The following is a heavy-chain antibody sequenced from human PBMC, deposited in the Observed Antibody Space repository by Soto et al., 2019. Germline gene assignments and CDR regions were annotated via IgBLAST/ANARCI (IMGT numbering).Heavy chain of an antibody. J-gene: IGHJ6*02. Sequence: PSETLSLTCTVSGGSISSYYWSWIRQPPGKGLEWIGYIYYSGSTNYNPSLKSRVTISVDTSKNQFSLKLSSVTAADTAVYYCARDVFVDDYSKGYFAYYYYGMEVWGQGTTVTVSS. CDR2: IYYSGST. CDR3: ARDVFVDDYSKGYFAYYYYGMEV. CDR1: GGSISSYY. V-gene: IGHV4-59*01. D-gene: IGHD4-4*01.